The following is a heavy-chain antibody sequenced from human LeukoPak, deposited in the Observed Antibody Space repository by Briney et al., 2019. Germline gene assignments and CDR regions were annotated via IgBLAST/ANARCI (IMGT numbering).Heavy chain of an antibody. V-gene: IGHV4-34*01. CDR1: GGSFSGYY. J-gene: IGHJ4*02. CDR2: INHSGST. D-gene: IGHD3-10*01. Sequence: SETLSLTCVVYGGSFSGYYWSWIRQPPGKGLEWIGEINHSGSTNYNPSLKSRVTISVDTSKNQFSLKLSSVTAADTAVYYCARGNGPDDSIYYFDYWGQGTLVTVSS. CDR3: ARGNGPDDSIYYFDY.